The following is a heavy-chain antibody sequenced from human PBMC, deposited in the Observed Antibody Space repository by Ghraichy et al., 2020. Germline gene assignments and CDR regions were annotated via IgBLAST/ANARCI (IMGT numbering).Heavy chain of an antibody. CDR3: ARAIYYDFWSGYYTTEPRRRYYYYGMDV. D-gene: IGHD3-3*01. V-gene: IGHV4-34*01. CDR2: INHSGST. J-gene: IGHJ6*02. CDR1: GGSYSGYY. Sequence: SETLSLTCAVYGGSYSGYYWSWIRQPPGKGLEWIGEINHSGSTNYNPSLKSRVTISVDTSKNQFSLKLSSVTAADTAVYYCARAIYYDFWSGYYTTEPRRRYYYYGMDVWGQGTTVTVSS.